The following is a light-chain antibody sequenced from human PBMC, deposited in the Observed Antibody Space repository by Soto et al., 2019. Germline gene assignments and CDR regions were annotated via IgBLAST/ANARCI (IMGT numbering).Light chain of an antibody. J-gene: IGLJ2*01. Sequence: QSALTQPASVSGSPGQSITISCTGTTSDVGTYKFVSWYQQHPGIAPKLMIYEVSERPSGVSNRFSGSKSGNTASLTISGLQDEDEADYYCCSHAGSHVIFGGGTKVTVL. CDR1: TSDVGTYKF. CDR3: CSHAGSHVI. CDR2: EVS. V-gene: IGLV2-23*02.